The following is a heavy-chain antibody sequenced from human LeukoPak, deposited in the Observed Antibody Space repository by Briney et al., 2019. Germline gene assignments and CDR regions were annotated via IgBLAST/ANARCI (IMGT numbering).Heavy chain of an antibody. V-gene: IGHV3-74*01. Sequence: GGSLRLSCAASGFTFSSHWMHWVRQAPGKGLVWVSRINSDGSSTSYADSVRGRFTISRDNAKNTLYLQMNSLRAEDTAVYYCARGGSSWLGGDYWGQGTLVTVSS. CDR1: GFTFSSHW. CDR3: ARGGSSWLGGDY. J-gene: IGHJ4*02. D-gene: IGHD6-13*01. CDR2: INSDGSST.